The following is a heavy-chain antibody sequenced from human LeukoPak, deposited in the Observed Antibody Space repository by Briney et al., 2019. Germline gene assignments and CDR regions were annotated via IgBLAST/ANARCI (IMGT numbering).Heavy chain of an antibody. Sequence: SSETLSLTCAVSRYSISSSNWWGWIRQPPGKGLEWIGEVNHSGSTNYNPSLKSRVTISVDTSKNQFSLKLSSVTAADTAVYYCARGAPYDILTGYYLDWFDPWGQGTLVTVSS. D-gene: IGHD3-9*01. J-gene: IGHJ5*02. V-gene: IGHV4-4*02. CDR3: ARGAPYDILTGYYLDWFDP. CDR1: RYSISSSNW. CDR2: VNHSGST.